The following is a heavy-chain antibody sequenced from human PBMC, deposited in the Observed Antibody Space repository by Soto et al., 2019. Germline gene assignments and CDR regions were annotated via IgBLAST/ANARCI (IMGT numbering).Heavy chain of an antibody. J-gene: IGHJ4*02. CDR2: ISGSGGST. V-gene: IGHV3-23*01. CDR1: GFTFSSYA. Sequence: GGSLRLSCAASGFTFSSYAMSWVRQAPGKGLEWVSAISGSGGSTYYADSVKGRFTISRDNSKNTLYLQMNSLRAEDTAVYYCAKDKLLWFGEPSVYFDYWGQGTLVTVSS. D-gene: IGHD3-10*01. CDR3: AKDKLLWFGEPSVYFDY.